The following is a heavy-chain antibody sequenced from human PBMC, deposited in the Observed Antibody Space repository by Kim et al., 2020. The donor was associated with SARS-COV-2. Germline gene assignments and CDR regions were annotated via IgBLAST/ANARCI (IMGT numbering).Heavy chain of an antibody. J-gene: IGHJ3*02. D-gene: IGHD3-16*01. V-gene: IGHV3-48*02. Sequence: GGSLRLFCATSGFTFSAYDMNWVRQAPGKGLEWLSFITKSSTTIYYADSVEGRFTISRDNAKKSLFLQMNSLRDEDTALYYCVRDRMGGAFDMWGQGTM. CDR3: VRDRMGGAFDM. CDR2: ITKSSTTI. CDR1: GFTFSAYD.